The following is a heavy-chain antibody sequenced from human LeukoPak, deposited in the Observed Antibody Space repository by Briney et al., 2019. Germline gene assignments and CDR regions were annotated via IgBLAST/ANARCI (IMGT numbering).Heavy chain of an antibody. J-gene: IGHJ4*02. D-gene: IGHD1-14*01. CDR2: INHSGST. CDR1: GGSFSGYY. Sequence: SETLSLTCAAYGGSFSGYYWSWIRQPPGKGLEWIGEINHSGSTNYNPSLKSRVTISVDTSKNQFSLKLSSVTAADTAVYYCARGGRRTPYYFDYWGQGTLVTVSS. V-gene: IGHV4-34*01. CDR3: ARGGRRTPYYFDY.